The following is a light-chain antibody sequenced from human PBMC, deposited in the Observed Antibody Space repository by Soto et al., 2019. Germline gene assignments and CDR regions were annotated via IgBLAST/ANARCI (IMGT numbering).Light chain of an antibody. CDR2: FGS. Sequence: DIVMTRSPLARPVSPGEPASISCRSSQSLLYNNTYNYLDWYVQKPGQSPQLLIYFGSNRAPGVPDRFSGSGSGTDFTLKINRVEAEDVGTYYCMQALQSLTFGQGTRLEIK. J-gene: IGKJ5*01. CDR1: QSLLYNNTYNY. CDR3: MQALQSLT. V-gene: IGKV2-28*01.